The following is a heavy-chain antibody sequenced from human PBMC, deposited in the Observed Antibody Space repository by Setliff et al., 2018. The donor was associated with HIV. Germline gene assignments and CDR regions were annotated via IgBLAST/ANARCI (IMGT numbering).Heavy chain of an antibody. CDR2: VYYSGST. D-gene: IGHD6-13*01. CDR3: ARDGYSSSWYVISGSFDY. Sequence: SETLSLTCIVSGGSISSSSYYWGWIRQPPGKGLEWIGTVYYSGSTYYNPSLKSRVTISVDTSENQFSLKLSSVTAADTAVYYCARDGYSSSWYVISGSFDYWGQGILGTGS. V-gene: IGHV4-39*07. J-gene: IGHJ4*02. CDR1: GGSISSSSYY.